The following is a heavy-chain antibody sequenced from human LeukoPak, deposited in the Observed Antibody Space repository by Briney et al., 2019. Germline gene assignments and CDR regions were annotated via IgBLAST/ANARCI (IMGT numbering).Heavy chain of an antibody. D-gene: IGHD5-24*01. Sequence: PSETLSLTCTVSDGSISSHYWSWIRQPAGKGLEWIGRMFPSGNTNYNPSLRSRVTMSRDTSKNQFSLKLNSVTAADTAVYYWARXEXETLTSGGPYHYINVWGKGTTVTVSS. J-gene: IGHJ6*03. CDR2: MFPSGNT. V-gene: IGHV4-4*07. CDR3: ARXEXETLTSGGPYHYINV. CDR1: DGSISSHY.